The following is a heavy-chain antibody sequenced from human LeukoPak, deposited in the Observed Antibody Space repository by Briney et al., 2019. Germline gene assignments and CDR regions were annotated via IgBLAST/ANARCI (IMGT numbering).Heavy chain of an antibody. D-gene: IGHD6-25*01. CDR1: GFTFSSYS. J-gene: IGHJ6*03. CDR3: ARETAPYYYYYMDV. V-gene: IGHV3-21*04. Sequence: PGGSLRLSCAASGFTFSSYSMNWLRQAPGKGLEWVSSISSSSSYIYYADSVKGRFTISRDNAKNSLYLQMNSLRAEDTAVYYCARETAPYYYYYMDVWGKGTTVTVSS. CDR2: ISSSSSYI.